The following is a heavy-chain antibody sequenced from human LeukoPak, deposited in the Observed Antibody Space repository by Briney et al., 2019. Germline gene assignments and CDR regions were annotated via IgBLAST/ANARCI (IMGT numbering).Heavy chain of an antibody. CDR1: GFTFSDYY. V-gene: IGHV3-11*04. J-gene: IGHJ4*02. CDR3: AREAGYSSSWHINY. CDR2: ISSSGSTI. D-gene: IGHD6-13*01. Sequence: GGSLRLSCAASGFTFSDYYMSWIRQAPGKGLERVSYISSSGSTIYYADSVKGRFTISRDNAKNSLYLQMNSLKAEDTAVYYCAREAGYSSSWHINYWGQGTLVTVSS.